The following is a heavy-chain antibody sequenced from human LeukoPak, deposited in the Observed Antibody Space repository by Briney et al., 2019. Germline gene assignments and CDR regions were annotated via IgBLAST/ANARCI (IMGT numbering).Heavy chain of an antibody. Sequence: ASVKVSCKASGYTFTGYYMHWVRQAPGQGLEWMGWINPNSGGTNYAQKFQGRVTMTRDTSISTAYMELSRLRSDDTAVYYCARGYSSSTSLRCRWFDPWGQGTLVTVSS. CDR3: ARGYSSSTSLRCRWFDP. V-gene: IGHV1-2*02. CDR1: GYTFTGYY. CDR2: INPNSGGT. D-gene: IGHD2-2*01. J-gene: IGHJ5*02.